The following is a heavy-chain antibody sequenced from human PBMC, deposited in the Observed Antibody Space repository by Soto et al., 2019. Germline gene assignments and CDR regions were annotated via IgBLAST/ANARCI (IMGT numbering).Heavy chain of an antibody. CDR3: ASAPSGTGEDIVPTNYFDY. D-gene: IGHD5-12*01. CDR1: GGSISSSSYY. Sequence: KSSETLSLTCTVSGGSISSSSYYWGWIRQPPGKGLEWIGSIYYSGSTYYNPSLKSRVTISVDTSKNQFSLKLSSVTAADTAVYYCASAPSGTGEDIVPTNYFDYWGQGTLVTVSS. CDR2: IYYSGST. J-gene: IGHJ4*02. V-gene: IGHV4-39*01.